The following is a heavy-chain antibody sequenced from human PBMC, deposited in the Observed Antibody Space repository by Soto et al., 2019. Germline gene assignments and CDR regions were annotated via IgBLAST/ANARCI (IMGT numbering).Heavy chain of an antibody. V-gene: IGHV2-5*02. CDR1: GFSMKTRGVH. D-gene: IGHD3-16*01. CDR2: IYWEDEK. Sequence: QITLKESGPTLVKPAQTLTLTCSFSGFSMKTRGVHVGWIRQTPEKALEWLALIYWEDEKRYSPSVEIRLTSSKDTSKNQVVLTMTDMDPVDTATYYCKYGNFDYVWEGKVNYYYNFNVWGQGTTVVVSS. J-gene: IGHJ6*02. CDR3: KYGNFDYVWEGKVNYYYNFNV.